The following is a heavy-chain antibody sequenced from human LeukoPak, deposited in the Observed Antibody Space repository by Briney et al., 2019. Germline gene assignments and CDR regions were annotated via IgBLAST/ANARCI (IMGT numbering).Heavy chain of an antibody. Sequence: GASVKVSCKTSGYTFTSYGISWVRQAPGQGLEWMGWISPNNGNTNYIQKFQGRVTMTTDTSTTTAYMELRSLRSDDTAVYYCARDIPSFDYWGQGTLVSVSS. D-gene: IGHD2-2*02. CDR1: GYTFTSYG. J-gene: IGHJ4*02. CDR2: ISPNNGNT. V-gene: IGHV1-18*01. CDR3: ARDIPSFDY.